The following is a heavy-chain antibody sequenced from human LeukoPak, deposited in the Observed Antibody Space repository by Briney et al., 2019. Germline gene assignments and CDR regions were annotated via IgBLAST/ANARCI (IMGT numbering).Heavy chain of an antibody. Sequence: GESLNISCMGSGYGFTIYWIGWVRPMPGKGLAWMGIIYPGDSDTRYSPSFQGQVTISADKSISTAYLQWSSLKASDTAMYYCARHRGGHMSGSSDYWGQGTLVTVSS. CDR2: IYPGDSDT. CDR1: GYGFTIYW. D-gene: IGHD1-26*01. V-gene: IGHV5-51*01. CDR3: ARHRGGHMSGSSDY. J-gene: IGHJ4*02.